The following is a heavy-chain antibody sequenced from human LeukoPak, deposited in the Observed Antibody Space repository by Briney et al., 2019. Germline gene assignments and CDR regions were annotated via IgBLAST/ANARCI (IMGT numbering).Heavy chain of an antibody. J-gene: IGHJ4*02. CDR3: TRYNNDHFDY. D-gene: IGHD1-14*01. V-gene: IGHV3-33*01. CDR2: IAYDGSRA. CDR1: GFTFGGYG. Sequence: GGSLRLSCAGSGFTFGGYGMHWFRQTPGRGLEWVAVIAYDGSRAFYADSEKGRFTISRDNSKNTMSVQMDDLRAEDTAVYYCTRYNNDHFDYWGQGTLVTVSS.